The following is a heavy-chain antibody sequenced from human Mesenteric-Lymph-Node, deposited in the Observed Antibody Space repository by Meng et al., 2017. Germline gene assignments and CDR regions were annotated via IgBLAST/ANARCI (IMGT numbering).Heavy chain of an antibody. V-gene: IGHV4-30-4*01. CDR2: IHYSGTT. D-gene: IGHD5-12*01. CDR1: HGLHSSVCCV. Sequence: PGMLTLSSTLLSPRPVSHGLHSSVCCVCRLIRPPPGKGLEWSGYIHYSGTTYYNPSLKSRIAISLDTSKNQFSLNLNSATAADAAVYYCARDSPGGYGYFDSWGQGTLVTVSS. CDR3: ARDSPGGYGYFDS. J-gene: IGHJ4*02.